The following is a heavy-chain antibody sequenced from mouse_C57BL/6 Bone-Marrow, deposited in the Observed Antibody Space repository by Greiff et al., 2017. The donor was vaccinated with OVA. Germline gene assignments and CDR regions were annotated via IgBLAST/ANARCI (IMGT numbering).Heavy chain of an antibody. D-gene: IGHD1-1*01. CDR2: INPGSGGT. J-gene: IGHJ3*01. Sequence: VKLMESGAELVRPGTSVKVSCKASGYAFTNYLIEWVKQRPGQGLEWIGVINPGSGGTNYNEKFKGKATLTADKSSSTAYMQLSSLTSEDSAVYFCARQYYGSHWGQGTLVTVSA. CDR1: GYAFTNYL. V-gene: IGHV1-54*01. CDR3: ARQYYGSH.